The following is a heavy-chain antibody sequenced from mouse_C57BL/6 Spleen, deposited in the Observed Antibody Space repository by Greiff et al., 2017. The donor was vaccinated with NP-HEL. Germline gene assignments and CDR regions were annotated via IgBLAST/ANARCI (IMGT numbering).Heavy chain of an antibody. CDR2: ISYDGSN. D-gene: IGHD2-3*01. Sequence: EVKLVESGPGLVKPSQSLSLTCSVTGYSITSGYYWNWIRQFPGNKLEWMGYISYDGSNNYNPSLKNRISITRDTSKNQFFLKLNSVTTEDTATYYCASDGYYFPFAYWGQGTLVTVSA. CDR1: GYSITSGYY. V-gene: IGHV3-6*01. J-gene: IGHJ3*01. CDR3: ASDGYYFPFAY.